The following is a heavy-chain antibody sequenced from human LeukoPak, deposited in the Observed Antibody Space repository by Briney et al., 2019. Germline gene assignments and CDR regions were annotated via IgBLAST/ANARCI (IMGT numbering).Heavy chain of an antibody. Sequence: SVKVSCKASGGTFSSYAISWVRLAPGQGLEWMGRIIPILGIANYAQKFQGRVTITADKSTSTAYMELSSLRSEDTAVYYCAREDIVVVPAAYHFDYWGQGTLVTVSS. CDR1: GGTFSSYA. D-gene: IGHD2-2*01. V-gene: IGHV1-69*04. CDR3: AREDIVVVPAAYHFDY. CDR2: IIPILGIA. J-gene: IGHJ4*02.